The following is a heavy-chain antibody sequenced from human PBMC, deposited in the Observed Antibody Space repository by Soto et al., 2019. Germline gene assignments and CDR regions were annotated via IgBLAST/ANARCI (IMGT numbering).Heavy chain of an antibody. V-gene: IGHV1-69*02. J-gene: IGHJ4*02. CDR1: GGTFSSYT. CDR3: ASRVATPSGDY. D-gene: IGHD5-12*01. Sequence: QVQLVQSGAEVKKPGSSVKVSCKASGGTFSSYTISWVRQAPGQGLEWMGRIIPILGIANYAQKFQGRVTITADKSTSTAYMELSSLRSEDTAVYYCASRVATPSGDYWGQGTLVPVSS. CDR2: IIPILGIA.